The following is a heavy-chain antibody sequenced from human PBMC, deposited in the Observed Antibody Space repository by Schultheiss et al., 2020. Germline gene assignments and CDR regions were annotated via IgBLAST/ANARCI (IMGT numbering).Heavy chain of an antibody. V-gene: IGHV3-23*01. Sequence: GESLKISCAASGFTFSSYAMHWVRQAPGKGLEWVSAISGSGGSTYYADSVKGRFTISRDNAKNSLYLQMNSLRAEDTAVYYCAKEVQPPDYWGQGTLVTVSS. D-gene: IGHD5-18*01. CDR3: AKEVQPPDY. J-gene: IGHJ4*02. CDR2: ISGSGGST. CDR1: GFTFSSYA.